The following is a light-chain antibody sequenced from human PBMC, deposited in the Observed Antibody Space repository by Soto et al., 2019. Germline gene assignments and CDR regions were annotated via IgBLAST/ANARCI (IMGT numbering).Light chain of an antibody. V-gene: IGLV3-1*01. Sequence: SYELTQTPSVSVSSGQTASIACFGEKLGDTYTSWYQHRPGQSPVLVIYQDTKRPSGIPERFSGSSSGNTATLTISGTQAMDEADYYCQAWDSSTEDVVFGGGTKLTVL. CDR2: QDT. CDR3: QAWDSSTEDVV. CDR1: KLGDTY. J-gene: IGLJ2*01.